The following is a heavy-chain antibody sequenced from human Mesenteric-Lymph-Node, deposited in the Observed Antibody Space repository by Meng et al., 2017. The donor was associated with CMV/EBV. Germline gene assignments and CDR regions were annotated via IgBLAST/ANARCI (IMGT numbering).Heavy chain of an antibody. CDR2: ISSSSSYI. Sequence: GESLKISCAASGFNFNNYVMNWVRQAPGKGLEWVSSISSSSSYIFYADSVKGRFTISRDNAKNSLYLQMSSLRAEDTAVYYCAKDLIQVFQGDHLDYWGQGTLVTVSS. V-gene: IGHV3-21*01. CDR1: GFNFNNYV. J-gene: IGHJ4*02. CDR3: AKDLIQVFQGDHLDY. D-gene: IGHD2-21*02.